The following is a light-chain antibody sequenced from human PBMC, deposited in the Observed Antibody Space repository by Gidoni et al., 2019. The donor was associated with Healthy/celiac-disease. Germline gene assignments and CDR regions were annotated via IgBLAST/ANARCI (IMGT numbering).Light chain of an antibody. J-gene: IGKJ2*01. Sequence: EIVLTQSPGTLSLSPGERATLSCRASQSVSSSYLAWYQQKPGQAPRLLIYGASSRATGIPDRFSGRGSGTDFTLTISRLEPEDFAVYYCQQYGSSLPARTFGQGTKLEIK. V-gene: IGKV3-20*01. CDR3: QQYGSSLPART. CDR2: GAS. CDR1: QSVSSSY.